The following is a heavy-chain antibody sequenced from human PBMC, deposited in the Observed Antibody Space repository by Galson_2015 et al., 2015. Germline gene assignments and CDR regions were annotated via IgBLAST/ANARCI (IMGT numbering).Heavy chain of an antibody. Sequence: SVKVSCRASGGTFSTYALIWVRQAPGQGLEWIGGIIPIFGTTHYGQKFQGRVTITADESTTAAYMELSSLRSEDTAVYYCARGGGYDDGASWDHYYYMDVRGKGTTVTVSS. CDR1: GGTFSTYA. V-gene: IGHV1-69*13. J-gene: IGHJ6*03. CDR2: IIPIFGTT. CDR3: ARGGGYDDGASWDHYYYMDV. D-gene: IGHD4/OR15-4a*01.